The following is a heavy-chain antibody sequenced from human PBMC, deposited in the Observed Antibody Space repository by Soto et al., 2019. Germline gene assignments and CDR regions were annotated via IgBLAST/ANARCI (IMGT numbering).Heavy chain of an antibody. J-gene: IGHJ6*02. D-gene: IGHD2-15*01. CDR1: GDSVSRNSAA. Sequence: SQTLSLTCAISGDSVSRNSAAWNWIRQSPSRGLEWLGRTYYRPKWFYDYAVSVKSRVAINPDTSKNQFSLHLNSVTPEDTAVYYCARDLGYCSGGSCHSNGMDVWGHGTTVTVSS. CDR2: TYYRPKWFY. CDR3: ARDLGYCSGGSCHSNGMDV. V-gene: IGHV6-1*01.